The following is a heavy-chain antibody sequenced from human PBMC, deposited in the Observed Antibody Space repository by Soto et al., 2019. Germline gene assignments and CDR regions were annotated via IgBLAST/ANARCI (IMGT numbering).Heavy chain of an antibody. CDR1: GYTFTSYG. V-gene: IGHV1-18*01. CDR2: ISAYNGNT. CDR3: ARVSHYYGSPGGMDV. Sequence: ASVKVSCKASGYTFTSYGISWVRQAPGQGLEWMGWISAYNGNTNYAQKLQGRVTMTTDTSTSTAYMELRSLRSDDTAVYYCARVSHYYGSPGGMDVWGQGTTVTAP. D-gene: IGHD3-10*01. J-gene: IGHJ6*02.